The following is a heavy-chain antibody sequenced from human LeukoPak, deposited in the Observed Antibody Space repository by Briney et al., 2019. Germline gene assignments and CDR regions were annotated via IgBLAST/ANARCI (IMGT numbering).Heavy chain of an antibody. Sequence: PGGSLRLSCAASGFTFSSYEMNWVRQAPGKGLEWVSYISSSGSTIYYADSVKGRFTISRDNAKNSLYLQMNSLRAEDTAVYYCATGGGIFDYGEFGYWGQGTLVTVSS. V-gene: IGHV3-48*03. CDR1: GFTFSSYE. CDR3: ATGGGIFDYGEFGY. CDR2: ISSSGSTI. J-gene: IGHJ4*02. D-gene: IGHD4-17*01.